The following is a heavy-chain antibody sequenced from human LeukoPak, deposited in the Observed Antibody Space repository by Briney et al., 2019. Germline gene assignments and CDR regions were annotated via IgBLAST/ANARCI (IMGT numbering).Heavy chain of an antibody. CDR3: ARGVGSSWFDP. Sequence: ASVKVSCKASGYSFIAYNIHWVRQAPGQGLEWMAWINPNSGGTNTAQKFQGGVTMTRDSSISTAYMELSSLTSDDTAMYYCARGVGSSWFDPWGQGTLVTVSS. CDR1: GYSFIAYN. CDR2: INPNSGGT. V-gene: IGHV1-2*02. D-gene: IGHD2-2*01. J-gene: IGHJ5*02.